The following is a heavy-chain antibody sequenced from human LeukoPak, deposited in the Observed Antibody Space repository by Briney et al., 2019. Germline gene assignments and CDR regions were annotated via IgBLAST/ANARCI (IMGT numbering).Heavy chain of an antibody. CDR3: ARAESSRGYIRYFDWLLFPDY. CDR2: IYYSGNT. D-gene: IGHD3-9*01. J-gene: IGHJ4*02. Sequence: SETLSLTCTVSGDSISTSNSYWGWIRQPPGKGLEWIGSIYYSGNTYYNASLKSRVTISVDTSKNQFSLKLSSVTAADTAVYYCARAESSRGYIRYFDWLLFPDYWGQGTLVTVSS. CDR1: GDSISTSNSY. V-gene: IGHV4-39*01.